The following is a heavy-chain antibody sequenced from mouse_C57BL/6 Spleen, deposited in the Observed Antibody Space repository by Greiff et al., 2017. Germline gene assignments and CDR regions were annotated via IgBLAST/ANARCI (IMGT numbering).Heavy chain of an antibody. CDR2: INPNNGGT. Sequence: EVQLQQSGPELVKPGASVKMSCKASGYTFTDYNMHWVKQSPGKSLEWIGYINPNNGGTSYNQKFKGKATLTVNKSSSAAYMELRSLTSEDSAVYYCARDIYYAMDYWGQGTSVTVSS. J-gene: IGHJ4*01. CDR1: GYTFTDYN. CDR3: ARDIYYAMDY. V-gene: IGHV1-22*01.